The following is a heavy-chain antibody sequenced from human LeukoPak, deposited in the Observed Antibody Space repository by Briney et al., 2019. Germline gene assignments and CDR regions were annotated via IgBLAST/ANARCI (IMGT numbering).Heavy chain of an antibody. CDR3: ARGDVTGPDY. Sequence: PSETLSLTCTVSGGSISSGGYYWSWIRQHPGKGLEWIGYIYYSGSTYYSPSLKSRVTISVDTSKNQFSLKLSSVTAADTAVYYCARGDVTGPDYWGQGTLVTVSS. J-gene: IGHJ4*02. V-gene: IGHV4-31*03. CDR1: GGSISSGGYY. CDR2: IYYSGST. D-gene: IGHD2-21*01.